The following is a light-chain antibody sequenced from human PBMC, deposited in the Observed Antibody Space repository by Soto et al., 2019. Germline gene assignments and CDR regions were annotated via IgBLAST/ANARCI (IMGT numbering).Light chain of an antibody. J-gene: IGKJ5*01. CDR2: ATS. Sequence: ESVLTQSPGTLSLSPGERATLSCRASQSVSSNYLAWYQQKLGQAPSLLIYATSSRATGIPDRFSGSGSGTDFSLTISRLEPEDFAVYYCQQYGSSPITFGQGTRLEIK. CDR3: QQYGSSPIT. V-gene: IGKV3-20*01. CDR1: QSVSSNY.